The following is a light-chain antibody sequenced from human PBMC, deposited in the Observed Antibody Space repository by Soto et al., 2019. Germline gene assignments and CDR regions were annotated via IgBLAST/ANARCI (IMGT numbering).Light chain of an antibody. J-gene: IGLJ3*02. Sequence: QTVVTQEPSFSVSPGSTVTLTCGLSSGSVSTGSYPSWYQQTPGQAPRTLIYNTNTRSSGVPDRFSGSILGNKAALTITGAQAHDESDYYCLLFLVSGIWMFGGGTQLTVL. V-gene: IGLV8-61*01. CDR3: LLFLVSGIWM. CDR2: NTN. CDR1: SGSVSTGSY.